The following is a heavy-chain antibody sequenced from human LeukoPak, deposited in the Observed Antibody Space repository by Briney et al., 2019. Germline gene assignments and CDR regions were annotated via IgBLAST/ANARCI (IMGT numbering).Heavy chain of an antibody. J-gene: IGHJ4*02. CDR1: GYTFSSYG. CDR2: ISAYNGNT. V-gene: IGHV1-18*01. CDR3: GRSRSPMIVVVTDFDY. D-gene: IGHD3-22*01. Sequence: ASVKVSCKASGYTFSSYGFTWVRHAPGQGLGWMGWISAYNGNTNYAQNLQGRVTTTTDTSTSTAYMQLRSTRSDEAAVYYCGRSRSPMIVVVTDFDYWGQGTLVTVSS.